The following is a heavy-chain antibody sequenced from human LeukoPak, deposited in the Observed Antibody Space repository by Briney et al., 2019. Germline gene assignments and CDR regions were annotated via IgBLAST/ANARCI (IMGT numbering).Heavy chain of an antibody. V-gene: IGHV3-7*01. J-gene: IGHJ4*02. CDR3: ARVGAYCGGDCYPYYFDY. Sequence: GGSLRLSCAASGFTFSSYWMSWVRQAPGKGLEWVANIKQDGSEKYYVDSVKGRFTISRDNAKNSLYLQMNSLRAEDTAVYYCARVGAYCGGDCYPYYFDYWGQGTLATVSS. CDR2: IKQDGSEK. CDR1: GFTFSSYW. D-gene: IGHD2-21*02.